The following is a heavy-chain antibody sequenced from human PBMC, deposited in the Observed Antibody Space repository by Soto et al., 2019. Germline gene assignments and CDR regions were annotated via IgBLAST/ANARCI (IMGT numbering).Heavy chain of an antibody. V-gene: IGHV3-23*01. J-gene: IGHJ3*02. CDR2: ISGSGGST. CDR3: AKDLRALLYAFDI. Sequence: GGSLRLSCATSGFTFSSYAMSWVRQAPGKGLEWVSAISGSGGSTYYADSVKGRFTISRDNSKNTLYLQMNSLRAEDTAVYYCAKDLRALLYAFDIWGQGTMVTVSS. D-gene: IGHD2-8*02. CDR1: GFTFSSYA.